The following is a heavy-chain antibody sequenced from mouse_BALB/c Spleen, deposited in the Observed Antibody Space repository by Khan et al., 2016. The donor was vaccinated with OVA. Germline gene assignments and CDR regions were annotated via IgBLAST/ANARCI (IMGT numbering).Heavy chain of an antibody. CDR2: INSDGYYT. J-gene: IGHJ3*01. V-gene: IGHV5-6*01. CDR1: GFTFSTYG. Sequence: EVQLVESGGDLVKPGGSLRLSCAASGFTFSTYGMSWVRQFPDKRLEWVATINSDGYYTYSPDPVKGRFTISRNNAENTLYLQMSSLKSEDTAIYYCASHLTGSFAYWCQGTLVTVSA. D-gene: IGHD4-1*01. CDR3: ASHLTGSFAY.